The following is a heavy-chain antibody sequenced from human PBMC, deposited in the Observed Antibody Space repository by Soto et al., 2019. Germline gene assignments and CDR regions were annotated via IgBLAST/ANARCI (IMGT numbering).Heavy chain of an antibody. D-gene: IGHD6-19*01. CDR3: ARGLITGSHYSGGWYYFDS. J-gene: IGHJ4*02. Sequence: PEALSLTFALSGFVFTEYSWTWIRQTPGKGLQWIGQINHSGSASYNPSLKSRVTISVHTSNSQFSLELSSVTAADTAVYYCARGLITGSHYSGGWYYFDSWGQG. CDR1: GFVFTEYS. V-gene: IGHV4-34*01. CDR2: INHSGSA.